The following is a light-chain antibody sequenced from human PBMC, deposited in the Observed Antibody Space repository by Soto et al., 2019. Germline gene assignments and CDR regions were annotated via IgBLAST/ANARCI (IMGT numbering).Light chain of an antibody. CDR3: NSHTSGDFRV. J-gene: IGLJ1*01. Sequence: QSALTRPASVSVSPGQSITISCTGSSSDIGRYDHVSWYQHHPGKAPKLLISEVSSRPSGVSTRFSGSKSGYTASLTISGLQAEDEADYYCNSHTSGDFRVFGTGTKVTVL. CDR2: EVS. CDR1: SSDIGRYDH. V-gene: IGLV2-14*01.